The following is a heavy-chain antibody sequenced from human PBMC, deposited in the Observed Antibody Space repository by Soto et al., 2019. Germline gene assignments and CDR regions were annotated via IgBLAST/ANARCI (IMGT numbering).Heavy chain of an antibody. V-gene: IGHV1-69*01. D-gene: IGHD3-10*01. J-gene: IGHJ5*02. CDR3: ARDLRVTMVRGFDP. Sequence: QVQLVQSGAEVKKPGSSVKVSCKASGGTFSSYAISWVRQAPGQGLEWMGGIIPIFGTANYAQKFQGRVTITADESTSTAYTELSSLRSEDTAVYYCARDLRVTMVRGFDPWGQGTLVTVSS. CDR2: IIPIFGTA. CDR1: GGTFSSYA.